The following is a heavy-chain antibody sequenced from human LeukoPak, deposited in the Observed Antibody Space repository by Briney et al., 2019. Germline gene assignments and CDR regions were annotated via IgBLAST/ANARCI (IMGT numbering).Heavy chain of an antibody. J-gene: IGHJ4*02. V-gene: IGHV3-21*05. Sequence: GGSLRLSCAASGFTFSSYNMIWVRQAPGKGLEWVSYISSSGSYTNYADSVKGRFTISRDNANNSLYLQMNSLRAEDTAVYYCARHRDLDYWGQGTLVTVSS. CDR1: GFTFSSYN. CDR2: ISSSGSYT. CDR3: ARHRDLDY.